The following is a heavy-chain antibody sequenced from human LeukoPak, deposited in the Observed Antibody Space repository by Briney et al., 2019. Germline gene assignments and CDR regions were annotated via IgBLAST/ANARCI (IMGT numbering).Heavy chain of an antibody. CDR2: IWYDGSNK. D-gene: IGHD6-19*01. V-gene: IGHV3-33*01. CDR1: GFTFSSYG. J-gene: IGHJ4*02. CDR3: ARGEQWLLNNFDY. Sequence: PGGSLRLSCAASGFTFSSYGMHWVRQAPGKGLEWVAVIWYDGSNKYYADSVKGRFTISRDNSKNTLYLQMNSLRAEDTAVYYCARGEQWLLNNFDYWGQGTLVTVSS.